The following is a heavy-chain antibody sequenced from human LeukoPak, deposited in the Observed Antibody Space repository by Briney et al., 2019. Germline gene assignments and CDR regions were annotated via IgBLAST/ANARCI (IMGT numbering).Heavy chain of an antibody. V-gene: IGHV1-46*01. CDR3: ARDNSVEDTAWWFDP. D-gene: IGHD4-23*01. CDR2: INPSGGST. J-gene: IGHJ5*02. CDR1: GYTFTSYY. Sequence: ASVKVSCKASGYTFTSYYMHWVRQAPGQGLEWMGIINPSGGSTSYAQKFQGRVTITRDMSMSTDYMELSSLRSEDTAVYYCARDNSVEDTAWWFDPWGQGALVTVSS.